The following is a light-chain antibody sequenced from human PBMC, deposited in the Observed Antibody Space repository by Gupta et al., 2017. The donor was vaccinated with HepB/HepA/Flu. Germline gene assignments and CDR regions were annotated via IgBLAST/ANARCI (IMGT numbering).Light chain of an antibody. CDR2: GAS. V-gene: IGKV1-39*01. Sequence: IQMTQSPSSLSASVGDRVTITCRASQSISTYLNWYQQKPGKAPKFLIYGASTLQSGVPSRFSGSGSGTDFTLTISSLQPEDFATYYCQQSDNSPWTFGQGTKVEIK. CDR3: QQSDNSPWT. J-gene: IGKJ1*01. CDR1: QSISTY.